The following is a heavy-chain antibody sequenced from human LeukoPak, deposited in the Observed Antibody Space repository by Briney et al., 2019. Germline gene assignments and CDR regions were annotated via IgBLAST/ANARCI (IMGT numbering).Heavy chain of an antibody. Sequence: PPASVKVSCKASGYTFTSYYIHWVRQAPGQGLEWMGIINPSGGSTSYAQKFQGRVTMTRDTSTSTVYMELSSLRSEDTAVYYCARDFRRETYYNAFDIWGQGTMVTVSS. V-gene: IGHV1-46*01. D-gene: IGHD3-10*01. CDR2: INPSGGST. J-gene: IGHJ3*02. CDR1: GYTFTSYY. CDR3: ARDFRRETYYNAFDI.